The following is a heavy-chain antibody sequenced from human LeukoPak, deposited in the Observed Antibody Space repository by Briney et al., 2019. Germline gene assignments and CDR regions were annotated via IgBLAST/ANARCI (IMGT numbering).Heavy chain of an antibody. CDR3: ARSEAVAGGIDY. CDR2: IYSGGST. J-gene: IGHJ4*02. V-gene: IGHV3-53*01. D-gene: IGHD6-19*01. Sequence: AGGSLRLSCAASGFTVSSNYMSWVRQAPGKGLEWVSVIYSGGSTYYADSVKGRFTISRDNSKNTLYLQMNSLRAEDTAVYYCARSEAVAGGIDYWGQGTLVTVSS. CDR1: GFTVSSNY.